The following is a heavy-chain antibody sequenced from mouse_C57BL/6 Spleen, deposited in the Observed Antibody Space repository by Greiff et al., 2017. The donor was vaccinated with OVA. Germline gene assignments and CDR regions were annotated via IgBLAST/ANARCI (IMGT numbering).Heavy chain of an antibody. Sequence: QVQLQQSGPELVKPGASVKISCKASGYAFSSSWLNWVKQRPGKGLEWIGRIYPGDGDTTYNGKFKGKATLTADQSSSTAYMQLSSLTSEDSAVYFCARWLLLRMDYWGQGTSVTVSS. CDR2: IYPGDGDT. D-gene: IGHD2-3*01. CDR3: ARWLLLRMDY. J-gene: IGHJ4*01. CDR1: GYAFSSSW. V-gene: IGHV1-82*01.